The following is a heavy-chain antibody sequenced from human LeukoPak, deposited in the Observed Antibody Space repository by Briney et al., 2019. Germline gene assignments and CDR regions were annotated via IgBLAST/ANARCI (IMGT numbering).Heavy chain of an antibody. CDR3: AKNGQSGFSFDP. V-gene: IGHV4-34*01. Sequence: SETLSLTCAVYGGSLNGYYWSWIRQPPGKGLEWIGEGGNSGGTKFNPSLKSRVTISADTSKNQFSLKLSSVTAADTAVYYCAKNGQSGFSFDPWGQGTLVTVSS. CDR1: GGSLNGYY. CDR2: GGNSGGT. J-gene: IGHJ5*02. D-gene: IGHD1-26*01.